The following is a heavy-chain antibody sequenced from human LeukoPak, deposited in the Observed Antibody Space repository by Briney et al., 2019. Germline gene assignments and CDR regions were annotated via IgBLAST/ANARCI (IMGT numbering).Heavy chain of an antibody. J-gene: IGHJ3*02. CDR3: ASYQLLTQWLNAFDI. D-gene: IGHD2-2*01. CDR1: GGSISSYY. CDR2: IYYSGST. Sequence: PSETLSLTCTVSGGSISSYYWSWIRQPPGKGLEWIGYIYYSGSTNYNPSLKSRVTISVDTSKNQFSLKLSSVTAADTAVYYCASYQLLTQWLNAFDIWGQGTMVTVSS. V-gene: IGHV4-59*12.